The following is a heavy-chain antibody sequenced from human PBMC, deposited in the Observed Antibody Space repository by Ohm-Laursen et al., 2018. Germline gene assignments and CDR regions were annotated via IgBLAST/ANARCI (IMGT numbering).Heavy chain of an antibody. CDR1: GFTFSSYA. D-gene: IGHD3-16*01. J-gene: IGHJ3*02. Sequence: SLRLSCAASGFTFSSYAMSWVRQPPGKGLEWASYISSSGSTIYYADSVKGRFTISRDNAKNSLYLQMNSLRAEDTAVYYCARDGGSYQDDVFDIWGQGTMVTVSS. CDR2: ISSSGSTI. CDR3: ARDGGSYQDDVFDI. V-gene: IGHV3-48*01.